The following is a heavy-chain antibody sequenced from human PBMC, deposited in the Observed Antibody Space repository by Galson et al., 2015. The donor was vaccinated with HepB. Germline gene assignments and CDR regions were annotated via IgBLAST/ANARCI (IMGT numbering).Heavy chain of an antibody. J-gene: IGHJ4*02. CDR1: GFTFSSCA. V-gene: IGHV3-30-3*01. CDR3: VKDYDGFWTFDY. CDR2: ISRDGSIK. Sequence: SLRLSCAAAGFTFSSCAMHWVRQAPGKGLEWVTGISRDGSIKYYADSVKGRFTISKDNSKNTLHLQMNSLRAEDTAPYYCVKDYDGFWTFDYWGQGNLVTVSS. D-gene: IGHD3/OR15-3a*01.